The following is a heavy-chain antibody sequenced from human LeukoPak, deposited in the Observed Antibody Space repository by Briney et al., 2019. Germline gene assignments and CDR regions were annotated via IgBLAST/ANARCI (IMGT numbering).Heavy chain of an antibody. J-gene: IGHJ5*02. CDR2: MHTSGNT. D-gene: IGHD2-15*01. V-gene: IGHV4-4*07. CDR3: ARAQLSCTGGSCYPNWFDP. CDR1: GGSMSSNY. Sequence: SETLSLTCTVSGGSMSSNYWSWIRQPAGEGLEWIGRMHTSGNTNYNPSLKSRVAISVDTSKNQFSLKLTSVTAADTAVYYCARAQLSCTGGSCYPNWFDPWGQGTLVTVSS.